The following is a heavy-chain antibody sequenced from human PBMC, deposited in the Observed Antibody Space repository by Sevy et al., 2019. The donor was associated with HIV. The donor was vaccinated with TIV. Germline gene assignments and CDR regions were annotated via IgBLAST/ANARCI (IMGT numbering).Heavy chain of an antibody. J-gene: IGHJ4*02. D-gene: IGHD1-20*01. V-gene: IGHV3-66*01. Sequence: GGSLRLSCAASGFTVSNSHMSWARQAPGEGLEWVSILFSSGNTYYADSVKGRFTVSRDNSMNTLYLQMHSLTVEDTAVYYCEGYNNGFDYWAQGTLVTVSS. CDR1: GFTVSNSH. CDR2: LFSSGNT. CDR3: EGYNNGFDY.